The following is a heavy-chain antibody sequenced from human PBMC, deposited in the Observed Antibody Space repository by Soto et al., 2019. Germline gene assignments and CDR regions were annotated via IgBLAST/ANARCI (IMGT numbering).Heavy chain of an antibody. CDR2: IYSGGST. D-gene: IGHD1-26*01. CDR3: ARTRSAWSDFHYYSLDV. Sequence: PGGSLSISCAASGFTVSSNYMSWVRPAPGKGLEWVSVIYSGGSTYYADSVKGRFTISRDNSNSALYVQMNSLTGEDTAVYYCARTRSAWSDFHYYSLDVWGQGTTVTVSS. J-gene: IGHJ6*01. V-gene: IGHV3-53*05. CDR1: GFTVSSNY.